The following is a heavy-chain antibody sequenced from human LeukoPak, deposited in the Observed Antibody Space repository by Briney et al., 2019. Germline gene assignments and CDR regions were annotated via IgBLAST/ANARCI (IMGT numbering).Heavy chain of an antibody. CDR1: GFSLTTSGVG. Sequence: SGPTLVNPTQTLTLTCTFSGFSLTTSGVGVGWIRQPPGKALEWLALIYWDDDKRYSPSLKNRLTITKDTSKNQVVLTTTNMDPVDTATYYCARNILILDPWGQGTLVTVSS. J-gene: IGHJ5*02. CDR3: ARNILILDP. CDR2: IYWDDDK. D-gene: IGHD2-15*01. V-gene: IGHV2-5*02.